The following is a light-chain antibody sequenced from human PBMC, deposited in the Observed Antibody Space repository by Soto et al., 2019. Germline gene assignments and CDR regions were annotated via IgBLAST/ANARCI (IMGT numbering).Light chain of an antibody. CDR1: QSVSSN. V-gene: IGKV3-20*01. Sequence: VMTQAPATLSVSQGERAPLSFRASQSVSSNLAWYQQKPGQAPRLLIYGASTRATGIPDRFSGSGSETDFTLTISRLEPEDFALYYCQQYGSAAPITFGQGTRLEI. CDR2: GAS. J-gene: IGKJ5*01. CDR3: QQYGSAAPIT.